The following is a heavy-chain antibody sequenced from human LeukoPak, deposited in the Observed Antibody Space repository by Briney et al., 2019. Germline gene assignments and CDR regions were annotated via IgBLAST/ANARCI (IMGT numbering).Heavy chain of an antibody. CDR3: EQGSFGECSPTWHPVDY. CDR1: GYTFRHFA. J-gene: IGHJ4*02. V-gene: IGHV1-18*04. D-gene: IGHD2-21*01. Sequence: RASVKVSCKASGYTFRHFAITWVRQVPGQGLEWMGWISPSNRNTRYAQNLQDRLTMTTDTSTSTAYMELGSLRSDDTAVYYCEQGSFGECSPTWHPVDYWDQGTLVTVSS. CDR2: ISPSNRNT.